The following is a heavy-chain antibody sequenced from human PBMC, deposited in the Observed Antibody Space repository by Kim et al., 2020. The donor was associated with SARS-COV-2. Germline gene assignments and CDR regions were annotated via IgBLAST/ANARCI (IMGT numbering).Heavy chain of an antibody. CDR2: IYPGDSDT. CDR1: GYSFTSYW. J-gene: IGHJ1*01. CDR3: ATPCRRGGDCLPGWDEYFQH. Sequence: GESLKISCKGSGYSFTSYWIGWVRQMPGKGLERMGIIYPGDSDTRYSPSFQGQVTISADKSISTAYLQWSSLKASDTAMYYCATPCRRGGDCLPGWDEYFQHWGQGTLVTVSS. V-gene: IGHV5-51*01. D-gene: IGHD2-21*02.